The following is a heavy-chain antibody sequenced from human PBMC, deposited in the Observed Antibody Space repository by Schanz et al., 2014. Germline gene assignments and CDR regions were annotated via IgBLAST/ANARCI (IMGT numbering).Heavy chain of an antibody. V-gene: IGHV3-74*02. CDR1: GFAVDNYY. CDR2: IKSDGSST. D-gene: IGHD4-17*01. J-gene: IGHJ3*02. Sequence: EVQLVASGGGLVQPGGSLRLSCAASGFAVDNYYMSCVRQAPGRGLEWVSRIKSDGSSTSYADSVKGRFTISRDNAKNTLYLQMNTLRAEDTAVYYCARKMKLGVYGGKGHDSLDIWGQGTMVTVSS. CDR3: ARKMKLGVYGGKGHDSLDI.